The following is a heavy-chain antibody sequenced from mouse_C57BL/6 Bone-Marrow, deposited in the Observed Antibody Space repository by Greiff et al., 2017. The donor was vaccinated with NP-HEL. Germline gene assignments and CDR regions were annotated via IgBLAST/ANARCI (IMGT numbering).Heavy chain of an antibody. J-gene: IGHJ4*01. D-gene: IGHD2-3*01. CDR2: IYPGSGST. CDR3: AREGGWLSYYAMDY. CDR1: GYTFTSYW. Sequence: QVQLQQPGAELVKPGASVKMSCKASGYTFTSYWITWVKQRPGQGLEWIGDIYPGSGSTNYNEKFKSKATLTVDTSSSTAYMQLSSLTSEDSAVYYGAREGGWLSYYAMDYWGQGTSVTVSS. V-gene: IGHV1-55*01.